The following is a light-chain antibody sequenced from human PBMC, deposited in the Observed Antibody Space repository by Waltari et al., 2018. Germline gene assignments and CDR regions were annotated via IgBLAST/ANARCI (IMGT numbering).Light chain of an antibody. J-gene: IGLJ1*01. CDR2: DVS. V-gene: IGLV2-11*01. CDR3: CSFAGSPLYV. CDR1: SSDVAGYTH. Sequence: QSALTQPRSVSGSPGQSVTISCTGTSSDVAGYTHVPWYQQHPGKAPNPMISDVSKRPSGVPDRFSGSRSGDTASLTISGLQAEDEADYYCCSFAGSPLYVFGTGTKVTVL.